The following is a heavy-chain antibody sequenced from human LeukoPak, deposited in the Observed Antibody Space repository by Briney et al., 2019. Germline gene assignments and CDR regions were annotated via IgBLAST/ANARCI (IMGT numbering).Heavy chain of an antibody. CDR2: INHSGST. D-gene: IGHD6-19*01. Sequence: SETLSLTCAVYGGSFSGYYWSWIRQTPGKGLEWIGEINHSGSTNYNPSLKSRVTISVDTSKNQFSLKLSSVTAADTAVYYCARFVVGQWLINYWGQGALVTVSS. CDR3: ARFVVGQWLINY. CDR1: GGSFSGYY. J-gene: IGHJ4*02. V-gene: IGHV4-34*01.